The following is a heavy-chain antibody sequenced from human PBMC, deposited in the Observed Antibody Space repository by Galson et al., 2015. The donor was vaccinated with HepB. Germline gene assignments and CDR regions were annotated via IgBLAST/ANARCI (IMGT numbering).Heavy chain of an antibody. CDR2: IYSGGST. V-gene: IGHV3-66*01. J-gene: IGHJ3*02. CDR3: AREGYCSGGSCYFNPFDI. D-gene: IGHD2-15*01. Sequence: SLRLSCAASGFTVSRNYMSWVRQAPGKGLEWVSVIYSGGSTYYADSVKGRFTISRDNSKNTLYLQTNSLRAEDTAVYYCAREGYCSGGSCYFNPFDIWGQGTMVTVSS. CDR1: GFTVSRNY.